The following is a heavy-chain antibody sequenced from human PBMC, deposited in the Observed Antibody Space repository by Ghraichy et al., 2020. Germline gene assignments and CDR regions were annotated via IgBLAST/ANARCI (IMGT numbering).Heavy chain of an antibody. V-gene: IGHV4-38-2*01. CDR1: GYSISSGYY. CDR2: IYHSGSI. Sequence: SETLSLTCAVSGYSISSGYYWGWIRQSPGKGLEWIGSIYHSGSIYYNPSLKSRVTISVDTSKNQFSLKLSSVTAADTAVYYCARSLSGGVTTFDYWGQGTVVTVSS. CDR3: ARSLSGGVTTFDY. D-gene: IGHD3-16*01. J-gene: IGHJ4*02.